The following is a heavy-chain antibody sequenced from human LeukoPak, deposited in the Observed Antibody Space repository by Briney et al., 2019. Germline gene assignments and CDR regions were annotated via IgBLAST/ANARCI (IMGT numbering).Heavy chain of an antibody. CDR1: GFTVSNNY. CDR3: ARESLYYYYMDV. CDR2: IYNDGST. Sequence: GGSLRLSCAASGFTVSNNYMSWVRQAPRKGLEWVSVIYNDGSTYYADSVKGRFTISRDNSKNTLSLQMNSLRAEDTAVYYCARESLYYYYMDVWGKGTTVTVSS. J-gene: IGHJ6*03. V-gene: IGHV3-53*01.